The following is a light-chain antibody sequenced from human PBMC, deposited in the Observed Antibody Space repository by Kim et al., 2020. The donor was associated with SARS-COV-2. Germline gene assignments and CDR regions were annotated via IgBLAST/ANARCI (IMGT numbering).Light chain of an antibody. CDR2: DAS. CDR1: QDIGTY. CDR3: QQYEKFLLS. V-gene: IGKV1-33*01. Sequence: DIEMTQSPSSLSVSVGDRVTITCRASQDIGTYVNWYQQKTGKAPELLIYDASILKTGVPSRFSGGGSGTDFTFSISNLQPEDVATYYCQQYEKFLLSFGVGTKVDIK. J-gene: IGKJ4*01.